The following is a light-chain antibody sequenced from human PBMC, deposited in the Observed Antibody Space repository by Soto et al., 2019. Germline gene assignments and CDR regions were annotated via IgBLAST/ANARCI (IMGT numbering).Light chain of an antibody. CDR1: SSDIGIYNF. CDR2: NVY. Sequence: QSALTQPASVSGSPGQSITIFCTGTSSDIGIYNFVSWYQQHPGKAPKLMIYNVYSRPSGVSSRFSGSKSGNTASLTISWLQAEDEADYYCNSYTSASTNVFGTGTKVTVL. J-gene: IGLJ1*01. V-gene: IGLV2-14*03. CDR3: NSYTSASTNV.